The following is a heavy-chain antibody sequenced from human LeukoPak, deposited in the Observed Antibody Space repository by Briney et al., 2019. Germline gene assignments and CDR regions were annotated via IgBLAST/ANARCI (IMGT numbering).Heavy chain of an antibody. D-gene: IGHD5-24*01. J-gene: IGHJ3*02. Sequence: LVKVSCKASGGTFNTYTISWVRQAPGQGLEWMGEVIPIFGTTKYAQKFQGRVTITADEPTTTAYMELSSLTSEDTAVYYCARGLQWMATIVDAFDIWGQWTKVTVSS. CDR3: ARGLQWMATIVDAFDI. V-gene: IGHV1-69*13. CDR1: GGTFNTYT. CDR2: VIPIFGTT.